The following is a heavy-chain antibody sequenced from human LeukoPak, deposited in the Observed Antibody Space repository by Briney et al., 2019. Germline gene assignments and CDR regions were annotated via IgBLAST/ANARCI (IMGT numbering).Heavy chain of an antibody. J-gene: IGHJ4*02. D-gene: IGHD1-7*01. V-gene: IGHV3-7*01. CDR3: ARAGSNWNYVY. Sequence: PGGSLRLSCVASGFPFSSYWMTWVRQAPGKGLEWVANIKQDGSEKYYADALKGRFTISRDNTKNSLSLQMNSLIVEDTAVYYCARAGSNWNYVYWGQGTLVTVSS. CDR2: IKQDGSEK. CDR1: GFPFSSYW.